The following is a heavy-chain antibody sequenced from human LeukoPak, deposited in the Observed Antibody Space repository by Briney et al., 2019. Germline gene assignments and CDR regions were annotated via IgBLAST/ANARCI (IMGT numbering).Heavy chain of an antibody. CDR2: ISPSSGDT. Sequence: GASVKVSCKTSGYSFTYYIYWVRQAPGQGLEWVGYISPSSGDTKYAQKFQGRVTLTTDTSITTAYMELSRLTSDDTAVYYCASYDSGYNWNRHWGQGTLITVSS. D-gene: IGHD1-20*01. J-gene: IGHJ4*02. CDR3: ASYDSGYNWNRH. CDR1: GYSFTYY. V-gene: IGHV1-2*02.